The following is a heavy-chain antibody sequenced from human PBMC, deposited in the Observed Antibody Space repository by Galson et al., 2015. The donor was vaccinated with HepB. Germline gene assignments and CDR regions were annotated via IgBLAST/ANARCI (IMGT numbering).Heavy chain of an antibody. J-gene: IGHJ4*02. V-gene: IGHV1-3*01. Sequence: SVKVSCKASGYSFMRYHMHWVRQAPGQGLEWMGWINGGNGDTKYSQKFQGRLTISRDISASTAYMDLSSLRSEDTAVYYCARVGFDYDSGAFRSLWHWGQGTLVTVSS. CDR2: INGGNGDT. CDR1: GYSFMRYH. D-gene: IGHD3-22*01. CDR3: ARVGFDYDSGAFRSLWH.